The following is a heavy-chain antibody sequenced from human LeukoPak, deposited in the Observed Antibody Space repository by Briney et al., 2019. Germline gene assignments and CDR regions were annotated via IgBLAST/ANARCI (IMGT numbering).Heavy chain of an antibody. CDR2: IYYSGST. J-gene: IGHJ4*02. V-gene: IGHV4-31*03. CDR3: ARLQLWVAYFDY. D-gene: IGHD5-18*01. CDR1: GGSISSDGYY. Sequence: PSQTLSLTCTVSGGSISSDGYYWSWIRPHPGKGLEWIGYIYYSGSTYYNPSLKSRVTISVDTSKNQFSLKLSSVTAADTAVYYCARLQLWVAYFDYWGQGTLVTVSS.